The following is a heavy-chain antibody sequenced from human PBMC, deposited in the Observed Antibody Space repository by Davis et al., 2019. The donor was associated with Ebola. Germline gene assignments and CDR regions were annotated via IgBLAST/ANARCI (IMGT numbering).Heavy chain of an antibody. CDR2: ITSGSGTI. CDR3: ARAVAGPAWYYCGVDV. D-gene: IGHD6-19*01. Sequence: GESLKISCVASGFTFSTYSMNWVRQAPGKGLEWVSYITSGSGTIYYADSVKGRFTISRDNAKNSLFLQMDSLRDEDTAVYFCARAVAGPAWYYCGVDVWGQGTTVTVSS. CDR1: GFTFSTYS. J-gene: IGHJ6*02. V-gene: IGHV3-48*02.